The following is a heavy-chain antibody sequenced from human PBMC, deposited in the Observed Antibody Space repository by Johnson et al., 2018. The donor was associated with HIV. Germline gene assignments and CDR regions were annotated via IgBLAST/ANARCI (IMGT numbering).Heavy chain of an antibody. CDR1: GFTFSSYW. Sequence: VQLVESGGGVVQPGGSLRLSCAASGFTFSSYWMSWVRQAPGNGLEWVANIKQDGRENYYVDSVKGRFTISRDNAKNSLYLQMHSLRAEDTAVYYCASQIYDYDSGGYSGVFDIWGQGTMVTVSS. V-gene: IGHV3-7*03. CDR2: IKQDGREN. D-gene: IGHD3-22*01. J-gene: IGHJ3*02. CDR3: ASQIYDYDSGGYSGVFDI.